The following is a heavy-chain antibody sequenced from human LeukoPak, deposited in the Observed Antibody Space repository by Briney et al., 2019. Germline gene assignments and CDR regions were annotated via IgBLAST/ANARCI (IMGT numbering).Heavy chain of an antibody. CDR3: ARREHGDSHENYFDY. V-gene: IGHV5-51*01. CDR1: GYSFTSYW. Sequence: GECLKISCKGSGYSFTSYWIGWVRQMPGKGLEWMGIIYPGDSDTRYSPSFQGQVTISADKSISTAYLQWSSLKASDTAMYYCARREHGDSHENYFDYWGQGTLVTVSS. CDR2: IYPGDSDT. J-gene: IGHJ4*02. D-gene: IGHD2-21*01.